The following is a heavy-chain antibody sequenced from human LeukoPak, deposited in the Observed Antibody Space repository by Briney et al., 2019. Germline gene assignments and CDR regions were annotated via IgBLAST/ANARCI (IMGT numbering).Heavy chain of an antibody. D-gene: IGHD2-2*01. CDR1: GYSISSGYY. J-gene: IGHJ5*02. CDR2: IYHSGST. CDR3: ARIIGQYCSSTSCPFDP. Sequence: SETLSLTCAASGYSISSGYYWGWIRQPPGKGLEWIGSIYHSGSTYYNPSLKSRVTISVDTSKNQFSLKLSSVTAADTAVYYCARIIGQYCSSTSCPFDPWGQGTLVTVSS. V-gene: IGHV4-38-2*01.